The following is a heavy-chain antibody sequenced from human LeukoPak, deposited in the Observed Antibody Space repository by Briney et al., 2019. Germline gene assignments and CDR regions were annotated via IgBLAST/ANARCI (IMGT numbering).Heavy chain of an antibody. CDR1: GGSISSYY. CDR3: ARERADWIAVAGHTYFDY. V-gene: IGHV4-4*07. CDR2: IYTSGST. D-gene: IGHD6-19*01. J-gene: IGHJ4*02. Sequence: SETLSLTCTVSGGSISSYYWSSIRQPAGKGLEWIGRIYTSGSTNYNPSLKSRVTMSVDTSKNQFSLKLSSVTAADTAVYYCARERADWIAVAGHTYFDYWGQGTLVTVSS.